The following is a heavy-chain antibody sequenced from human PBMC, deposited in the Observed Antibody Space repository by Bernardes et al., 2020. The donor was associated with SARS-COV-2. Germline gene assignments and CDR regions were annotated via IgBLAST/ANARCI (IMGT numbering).Heavy chain of an antibody. D-gene: IGHD3-10*01. Sequence: ASVKVSCKASGFTLTFFYMHWVREVPGQGPEWMGRIDPSDGSTKLPQKFQDRVTMTADTSTRSVYMDLSSLTYEVTAFYYCARAGGGADALDLWGQGTLVTVSS. CDR3: ARAGGGADALDL. J-gene: IGHJ3*01. V-gene: IGHV1-46*01. CDR1: GFTLTFFY. CDR2: IDPSDGST.